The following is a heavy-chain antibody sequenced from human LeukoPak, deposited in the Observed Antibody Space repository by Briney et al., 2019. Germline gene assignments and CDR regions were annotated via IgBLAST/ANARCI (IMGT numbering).Heavy chain of an antibody. Sequence: GGSLRLSCAASGFTFSNYWMTWVRQAPGKGLEWVANIKQDGSEKNYVDSVKGRFTISRDNAKNSLYLQMNSLRAEDTALFYCVRDGGAAQFDYWGQGNLVTVSS. CDR2: IKQDGSEK. V-gene: IGHV3-7*04. CDR3: VRDGGAAQFDY. CDR1: GFTFSNYW. J-gene: IGHJ4*02. D-gene: IGHD3-16*01.